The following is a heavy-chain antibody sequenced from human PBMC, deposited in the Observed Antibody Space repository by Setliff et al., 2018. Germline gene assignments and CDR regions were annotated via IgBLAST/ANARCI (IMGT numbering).Heavy chain of an antibody. Sequence: SETLSLTCAVYGGSFSGYYWSWIRQPAGKGLEWIGHIYTSGSTNYNPSLKSRVTISVDTSKNQFSLKLSSVTAADTAVYYCASYRQDVNYWGQGTLVTVSS. D-gene: IGHD3-16*01. CDR3: ASYRQDVNY. J-gene: IGHJ4*02. CDR2: IYTSGST. V-gene: IGHV4-59*10. CDR1: GGSFSGYY.